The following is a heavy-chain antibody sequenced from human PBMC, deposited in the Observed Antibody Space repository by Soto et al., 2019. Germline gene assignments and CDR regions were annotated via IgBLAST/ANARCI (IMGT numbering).Heavy chain of an antibody. Sequence: GASVKVSCKASGGTFSNYAISWVRQAPGQGLEWMGGIIPIFGTANYAQKFQGRVTITADESTSTAYMELSSLRSEDTAVYYCARVRTHRIGVAYYYYYGMDVWGQGTTVTVSS. CDR3: ARVRTHRIGVAYYYYYGMDV. CDR2: IIPIFGTA. D-gene: IGHD6-19*01. CDR1: GGTFSNYA. V-gene: IGHV1-69*13. J-gene: IGHJ6*02.